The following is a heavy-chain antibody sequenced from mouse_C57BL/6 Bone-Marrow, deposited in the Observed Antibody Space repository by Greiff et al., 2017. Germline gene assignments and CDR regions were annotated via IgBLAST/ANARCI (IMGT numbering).Heavy chain of an antibody. J-gene: IGHJ4*01. CDR2: IWTGGGT. V-gene: IGHV2-9-1*01. CDR3: ASRSPPSTVVATGGVYYYAMDY. D-gene: IGHD1-1*01. Sequence: QVQLKQSGPGLVAPSQSLSITCTVSGFSLTSYAISWVRQPPGKGLEWLGVIWTGGGTNYNSALKSRLSISKDNSKSQVFLKMNSLQTDDTARYYCASRSPPSTVVATGGVYYYAMDYWGQGTSVTVSS. CDR1: GFSLTSYA.